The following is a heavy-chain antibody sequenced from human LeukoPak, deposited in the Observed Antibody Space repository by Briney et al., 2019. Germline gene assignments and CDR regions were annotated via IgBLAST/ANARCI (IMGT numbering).Heavy chain of an antibody. CDR1: GYSLGKNYY. J-gene: IGHJ4*02. CDR3: ARYDSRGSASPKFDY. V-gene: IGHV4-38-2*01. D-gene: IGHD3-3*01. Sequence: PSETLSLTCAVSGYSLGKNYYWGWIRQSPGKGLEWIGRIYGRASTSYNPSLMNRLTMSVDTSKNHFSLQLTSVTAADTAVYCCARYDSRGSASPKFDYWGPGIQVTVSS. CDR2: IYGRAST.